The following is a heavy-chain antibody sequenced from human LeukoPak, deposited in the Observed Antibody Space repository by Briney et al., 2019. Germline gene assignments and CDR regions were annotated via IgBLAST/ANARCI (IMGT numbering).Heavy chain of an antibody. CDR1: GGSFSGYY. J-gene: IGHJ4*02. V-gene: IGHV4-34*01. CDR3: ARGRSGSSSGWPRRYYFDY. CDR2: INHSGST. Sequence: SETLSLTCAVYGGSFSGYYWSWIRQPPGKGLEWIGEINHSGSTNYNPSLKSRVTISVDTSKNQFSLKVSSVTAADTTVYYCARGRSGSSSGWPRRYYFDYWGQGTLVTVSS. D-gene: IGHD6-19*01.